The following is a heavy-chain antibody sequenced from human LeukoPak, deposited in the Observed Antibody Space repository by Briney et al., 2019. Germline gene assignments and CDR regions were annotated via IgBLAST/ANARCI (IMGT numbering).Heavy chain of an antibody. D-gene: IGHD6-19*01. V-gene: IGHV3-53*01. CDR3: SVAGTLGEFDY. CDR2: IYSGGST. Sequence: GGSLRLSCAASGFTVSSNYMSWVRQAPGKGLEWVSVIYSGGSTYYADSVKGRFTISRDNSKNTLYLQMNSLRAEDTAVYYCSVAGTLGEFDYWGQGTLVTVPS. CDR1: GFTVSSNY. J-gene: IGHJ4*02.